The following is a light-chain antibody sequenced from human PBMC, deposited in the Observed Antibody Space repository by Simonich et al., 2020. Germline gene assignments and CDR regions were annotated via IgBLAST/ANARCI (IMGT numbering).Light chain of an antibody. CDR1: QSVSSSY. V-gene: IGKV3-15*01. CDR3: QQYNNWPSWT. J-gene: IGKJ1*01. CDR2: GAS. Sequence: EIVLTQSPGTLSLSPGERATLSCRASQSVSSSYLACYQQKPGQAPRLLIYGASTRATGIPARFSGSVSGTEFTLTISSLQSEDFAVYYCQQYNNWPSWTFGQGTKVEIK.